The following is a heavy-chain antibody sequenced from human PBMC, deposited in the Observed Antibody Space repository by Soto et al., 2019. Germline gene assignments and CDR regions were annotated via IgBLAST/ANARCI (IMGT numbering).Heavy chain of an antibody. Sequence: GGSLRLSCAASGFTFSSYWMHWVRQAPGKGLVWVSRINSDGSSTSYADSVKGRFTISRDNAKNTLYLQMNSLRAEDTAVYYCASYSSSSVYYYYGKDVWGQGTTVTVSS. CDR3: ASYSSSSVYYYYGKDV. V-gene: IGHV3-74*01. CDR2: INSDGSST. D-gene: IGHD6-6*01. J-gene: IGHJ6*02. CDR1: GFTFSSYW.